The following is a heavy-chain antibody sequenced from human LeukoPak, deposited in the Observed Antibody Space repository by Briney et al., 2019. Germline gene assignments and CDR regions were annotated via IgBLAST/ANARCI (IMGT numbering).Heavy chain of an antibody. D-gene: IGHD2-2*01. Sequence: SETLSLTCAVYGGSFSGYYWSWIRQPPGKGLEWIGEINHSGSTNYNPSLKSRVTISVDTSKNQFSLKLSSVTAADTAVYYCARGSYCSSTSRYAGRAYYYYYYYMDVWGKGTTVTVSS. CDR3: ARGSYCSSTSRYAGRAYYYYYYYMDV. CDR1: GGSFSGYY. V-gene: IGHV4-34*01. CDR2: INHSGST. J-gene: IGHJ6*03.